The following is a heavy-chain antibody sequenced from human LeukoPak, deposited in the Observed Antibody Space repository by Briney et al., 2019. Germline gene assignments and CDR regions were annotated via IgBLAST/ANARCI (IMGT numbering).Heavy chain of an antibody. J-gene: IGHJ4*02. CDR1: GGSISSSSYY. CDR3: ARRVVRGVINY. Sequence: PSETLSLTCTVSGGSISSSSYYWGWIRQPPGKGLEWIGSIYYSGSTYYNPSLKSRVTISVDTSKNQFSLKLSSVTAADTAVYHCARRVVRGVINYWGQGTLVTVSS. CDR2: IYYSGST. D-gene: IGHD3-10*01. V-gene: IGHV4-39*01.